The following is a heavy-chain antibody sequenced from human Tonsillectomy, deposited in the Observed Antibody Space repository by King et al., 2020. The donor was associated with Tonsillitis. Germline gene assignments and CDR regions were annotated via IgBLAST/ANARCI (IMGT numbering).Heavy chain of an antibody. J-gene: IGHJ6*02. Sequence: VQLVESGGGVVQPGRSLRLSCAASGFTFSSYAMYWVRQAPGKGLEWVAVISYDGSNKYYADSVKGRFTISRDNSNNTLYVQMNSLRGEDTAVYYCASGGYCSSTSCLRGDYYYHAMDVWGQGTTVTVSS. D-gene: IGHD2-2*01. CDR1: GFTFSSYA. CDR2: ISYDGSNK. V-gene: IGHV3-30-3*01. CDR3: ASGGYCSSTSCLRGDYYYHAMDV.